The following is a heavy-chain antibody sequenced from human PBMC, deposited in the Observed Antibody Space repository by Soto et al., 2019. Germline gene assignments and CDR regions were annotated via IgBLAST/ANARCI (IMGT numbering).Heavy chain of an antibody. CDR2: IIGGRCGT. D-gene: IGHD1-1*01. J-gene: IGHJ5*01. V-gene: IGHV3-23*01. CDR3: AKGTSRWYIDSFDS. Sequence: HPGGSLRLSCTASGFTLSSYAMAWVRQAPGKGLEWVSAIIGGRCGTYYSDSVKGRFTVSRDNSKNSLYLQMNSLGVEDTAVYFCAKGTSRWYIDSFDSWGQGSLVTVSS. CDR1: GFTLSSYA.